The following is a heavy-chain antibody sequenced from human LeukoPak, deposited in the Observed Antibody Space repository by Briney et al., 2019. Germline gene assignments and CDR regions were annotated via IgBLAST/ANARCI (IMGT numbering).Heavy chain of an antibody. D-gene: IGHD3-22*01. J-gene: IGHJ4*02. CDR3: ARDGWFYYDSSDYSGFDY. V-gene: IGHV1-46*01. CDR2: INLSGGSI. Sequence: GASVKVSCKASGYTFTRYYMHWVRQAPGQGLAWMGIINLSGGSINYAQKFQGRVTMTRDTSTSTVYMELSSLRSEDTAVYYCARDGWFYYDSSDYSGFDYWGQGTLVTVSS. CDR1: GYTFTRYY.